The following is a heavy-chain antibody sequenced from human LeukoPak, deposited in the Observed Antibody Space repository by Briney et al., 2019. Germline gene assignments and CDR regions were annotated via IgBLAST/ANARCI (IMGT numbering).Heavy chain of an antibody. D-gene: IGHD3-10*01. CDR2: IRYDGSDK. CDR1: GFTFSRYG. Sequence: PGGSLRLSCAASGFTFSRYGMHWVRQAPGKGLEWVAFIRYDGSDKYYADSVKGRFTISRDNSKNTLYLQMNSLRVEDTAVYYCAKNYGFDYWGQGTLVTVSS. CDR3: AKNYGFDY. V-gene: IGHV3-30*02. J-gene: IGHJ4*02.